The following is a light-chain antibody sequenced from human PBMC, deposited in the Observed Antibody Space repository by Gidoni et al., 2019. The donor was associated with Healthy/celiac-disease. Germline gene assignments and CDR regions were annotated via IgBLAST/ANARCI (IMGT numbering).Light chain of an antibody. V-gene: IGKV1-5*03. J-gene: IGKJ1*01. CDR1: LSLSSC. CDR3: QQYSTSWT. Sequence: QMTQTPSTLSASVADGVTITCRASLSLSSCLAWYQQKPGKAPKLLIYQAASSESGVPSRFSGSGSGTEFTLTISSLQPDDFATYYCQQYSTSWTFXQXTKVEIK. CDR2: QAA.